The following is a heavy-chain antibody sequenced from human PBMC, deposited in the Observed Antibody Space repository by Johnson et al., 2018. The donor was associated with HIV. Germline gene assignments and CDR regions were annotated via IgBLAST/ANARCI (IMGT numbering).Heavy chain of an antibody. CDR2: ISWNGGST. D-gene: IGHD5-18*01. CDR3: AREAPQPSDAYDI. V-gene: IGHV3-20*04. CDR1: GFKFDNFG. Sequence: VQLVESGGGVVRPGGSLRLSCAASGFKFDNFGMSWVRQAPGKGLEWVSGISWNGGSTNYAESVKGRFTMSRDNAKDSLYLQMKNLRVEDTALYYCAREAPQPSDAYDIWGQGTMVSVSS. J-gene: IGHJ3*02.